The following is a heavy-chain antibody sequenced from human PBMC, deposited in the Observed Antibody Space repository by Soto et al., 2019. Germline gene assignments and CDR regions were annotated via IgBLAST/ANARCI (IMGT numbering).Heavy chain of an antibody. D-gene: IGHD5-12*01. J-gene: IGHJ3*01. CDR2: LIPYHGDR. CDR1: GYTFTSYG. Sequence: QVQLVQSGVEVKKPGASVKVSCKASGYTFTSYGISWVRQAPGQGLEWMGLLIPYHGDRIYAQKFQGRVILTTDTATNTAYMELGSLRSDDTAVYYCVRDRPYNLRGYIRHHDASDVWGQGT. V-gene: IGHV1-18*01. CDR3: VRDRPYNLRGYIRHHDASDV.